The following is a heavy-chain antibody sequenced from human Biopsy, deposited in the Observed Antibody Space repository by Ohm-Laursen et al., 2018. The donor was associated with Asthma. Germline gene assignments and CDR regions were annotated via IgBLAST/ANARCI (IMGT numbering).Heavy chain of an antibody. CDR3: ARGDSSNWSHYYFDY. J-gene: IGHJ4*02. Sequence: SLRLSCAASGFTFSNYAMSWVRQAPGKGLEWVSSITGSGGFTYYADSVKGRFTISRDYSKNTLYLQMHSLRAEDTAVCYCARGDSSNWSHYYFDYWGQGTLVTVSS. D-gene: IGHD3-22*01. CDR2: ITGSGGFT. V-gene: IGHV3-23*01. CDR1: GFTFSNYA.